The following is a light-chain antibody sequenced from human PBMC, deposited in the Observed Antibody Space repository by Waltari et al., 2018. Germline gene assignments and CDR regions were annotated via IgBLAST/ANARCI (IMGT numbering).Light chain of an antibody. CDR2: GAV. J-gene: IGKJ2*01. CDR1: QNLTNNF. V-gene: IGKV3-20*01. CDR3: QQYGTSPYT. Sequence: IVLTQSPDTVSLSPGDKASLSCRASQNLTNNFLAWHQQRPGQPPGLLLHGAVRRATCVSDRFSGSGSGTDFTLTISRLETEDSAVYYCQQYGTSPYTFGQGTKVEIK.